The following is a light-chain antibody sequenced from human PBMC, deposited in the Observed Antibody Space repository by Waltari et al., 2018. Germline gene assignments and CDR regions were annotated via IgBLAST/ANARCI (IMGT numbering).Light chain of an antibody. Sequence: EIVLTQSPATLSLSPGERATLSCRASQSVSSYLAWYQQKPGQAPRLLIYDASNRATGIPARFSGSGSGTDFTLTISSLEPEDFAVYYCKQRSNWPPLFGGGTKVEIK. CDR3: KQRSNWPPL. J-gene: IGKJ4*01. V-gene: IGKV3-11*01. CDR2: DAS. CDR1: QSVSSY.